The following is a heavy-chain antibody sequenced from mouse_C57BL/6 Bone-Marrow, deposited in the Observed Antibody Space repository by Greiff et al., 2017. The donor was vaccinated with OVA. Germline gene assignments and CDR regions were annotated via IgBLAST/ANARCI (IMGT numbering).Heavy chain of an antibody. CDR1: GFTFSDYG. CDR2: ISNLAYSI. Sequence: EVKVVESGGGLVQPGGSLKLSCAASGFTFSDYGMAWVRQAPRKGPEWVAFISNLAYSIYYADTVTGRFTISRENAKHTLYLEMSSLRSEDTAMYYCAIRDYYGSSYWYFDVWGTGTTVTVSS. CDR3: AIRDYYGSSYWYFDV. V-gene: IGHV5-15*01. D-gene: IGHD1-1*01. J-gene: IGHJ1*03.